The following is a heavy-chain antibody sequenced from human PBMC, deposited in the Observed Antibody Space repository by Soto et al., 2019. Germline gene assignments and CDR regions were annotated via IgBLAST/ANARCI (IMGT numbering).Heavy chain of an antibody. CDR1: GYTFTSYG. Sequence: ASVKVSCKASGYTFTSYGISWVLQAPGEGLEWMGWISAYNGNTNYAQKLQGRVTMTTDTSTSTAYMELRSLRSDDTAVYYCARDMSVFIVVVVAAYGMDVWGQGTTVTVSS. D-gene: IGHD2-15*01. CDR2: ISAYNGNT. V-gene: IGHV1-18*01. J-gene: IGHJ6*02. CDR3: ARDMSVFIVVVVAAYGMDV.